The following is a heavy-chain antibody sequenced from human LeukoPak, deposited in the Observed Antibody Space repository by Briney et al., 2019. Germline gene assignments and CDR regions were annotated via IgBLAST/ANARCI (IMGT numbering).Heavy chain of an antibody. V-gene: IGHV1-18*01. J-gene: IGHJ3*02. CDR1: GYTFTSYG. D-gene: IGHD1-14*01. Sequence: ASVRVSCKASGYTFTSYGISWVRQAPGQGLEWMGWISAYNGNTNYAQKLQGKVTMTTDTSTSTAYMELRSLRSDDTAVYYCASPDESYPDAFDIWGQGTMVTVSS. CDR2: ISAYNGNT. CDR3: ASPDESYPDAFDI.